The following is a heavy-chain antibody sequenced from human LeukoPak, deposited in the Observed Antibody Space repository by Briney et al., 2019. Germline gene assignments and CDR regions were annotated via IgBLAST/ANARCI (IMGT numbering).Heavy chain of an antibody. D-gene: IGHD4-17*01. CDR2: INPNSGGT. V-gene: IGHV1-2*02. CDR1: GYTFTGYY. J-gene: IGHJ4*02. CDR3: ARDRGFPTVLLFHFDY. Sequence: ASVKVSCEASGYTFTGYYIHWVRQAPGQGLEWMGWINPNSGGTNFAQKFQGRVTMTRDTSISTVYMELIRLKSDDTAVYYCARDRGFPTVLLFHFDYWGQGTLVTVSS.